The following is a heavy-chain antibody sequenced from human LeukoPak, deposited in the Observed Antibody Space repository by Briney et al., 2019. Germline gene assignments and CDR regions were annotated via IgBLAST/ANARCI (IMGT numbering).Heavy chain of an antibody. CDR3: ARDTGTVVDY. J-gene: IGHJ4*02. V-gene: IGHV4-59*01. D-gene: IGHD4-23*01. Sequence: SETLSLTCTVSGGSINSNYWSWIRQPPGKGLEWIGYIHYSGSTNYNPSLRSRVTISLDTSKNQFSLKLSSVTAADTAVYYCARDTGTVVDYWGQGTLVTVSS. CDR2: IHYSGST. CDR1: GGSINSNY.